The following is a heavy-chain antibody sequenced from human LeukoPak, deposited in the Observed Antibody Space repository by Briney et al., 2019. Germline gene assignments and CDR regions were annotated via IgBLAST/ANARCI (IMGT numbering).Heavy chain of an antibody. CDR2: ISYDESNK. Sequence: GRSLRLSCAASGFTFSTYGMHWVRQAPGKGLEWVAVISYDESNKYYADSVKGRFTISRDNSKNTLYLQMNSLRAEDTAVYYCARDLTTVTTGYFQHWGQGTLVTVSS. J-gene: IGHJ1*01. CDR1: GFTFSTYG. V-gene: IGHV3-30*03. CDR3: ARDLTTVTTGYFQH. D-gene: IGHD4-17*01.